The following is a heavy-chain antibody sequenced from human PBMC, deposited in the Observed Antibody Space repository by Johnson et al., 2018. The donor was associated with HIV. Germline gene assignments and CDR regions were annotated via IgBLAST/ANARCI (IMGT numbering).Heavy chain of an antibody. CDR2: ISYDGSNK. J-gene: IGHJ3*02. Sequence: QVQLVESGGGVVQPGRSLRLSCAASGFTFSSYAMHWVRQAPGKGLEWVAVISYDGSNKYYADSVTGRLPTSRDNSKNSLYLQMNSLRAGDTAVYYCARGAFRVRGVYDAFDIWGQGTMVTVSS. D-gene: IGHD3-10*01. CDR1: GFTFSSYA. V-gene: IGHV3-30*14. CDR3: ARGAFRVRGVYDAFDI.